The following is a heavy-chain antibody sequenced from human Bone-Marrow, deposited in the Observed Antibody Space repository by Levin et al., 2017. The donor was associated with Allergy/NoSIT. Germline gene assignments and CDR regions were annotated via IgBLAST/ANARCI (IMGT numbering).Heavy chain of an antibody. Sequence: SETLSLTCSVSGYSISNGYFWGWIRQPPGKGLEWIGNIYHSGTTYYNPSLKSRVTMSVDTSKNQFSLNLSSVTAADTAMYYCARPEGAHDFWSGSFFFWGQGTLVTVSS. V-gene: IGHV4-38-2*02. CDR2: IYHSGTT. J-gene: IGHJ4*02. D-gene: IGHD3-3*01. CDR3: ARPEGAHDFWSGSFFF. CDR1: GYSISNGYF.